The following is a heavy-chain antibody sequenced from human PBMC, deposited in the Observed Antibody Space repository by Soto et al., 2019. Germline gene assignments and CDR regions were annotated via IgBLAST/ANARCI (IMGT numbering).Heavy chain of an antibody. V-gene: IGHV1-69*13. CDR1: GGTFSSYA. J-gene: IGHJ6*02. Sequence: GASVKVSCKASGGTFSSYAISWVRQAPGQGLEWMGGIIPVFGTANYAQKFQGRVTITADESTSTAYMELSSLRSEDTAVYYCASTRGDYYYGMDVWGQGTTVTVSS. CDR2: IIPVFGTA. D-gene: IGHD3-10*01. CDR3: ASTRGDYYYGMDV.